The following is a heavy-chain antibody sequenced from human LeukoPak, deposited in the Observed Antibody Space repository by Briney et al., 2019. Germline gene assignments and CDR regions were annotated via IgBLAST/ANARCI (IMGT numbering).Heavy chain of an antibody. Sequence: PGGSLRLSCAASGFTFSSYWMSWVRQAPGKGLEWVANTKQDGSEKYYVDSVKGRFTISRDNAKNSLYLQMNSLRAEDTAVYYCARGLDIVVVVAATTAIDYWGQGTLVTVSS. CDR2: TKQDGSEK. D-gene: IGHD2-15*01. CDR1: GFTFSSYW. V-gene: IGHV3-7*03. J-gene: IGHJ4*02. CDR3: ARGLDIVVVVAATTAIDY.